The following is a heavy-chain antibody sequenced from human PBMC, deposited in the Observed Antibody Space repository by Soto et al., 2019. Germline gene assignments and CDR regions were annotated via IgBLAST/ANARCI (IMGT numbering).Heavy chain of an antibody. J-gene: IGHJ5*02. CDR3: TRRPGDSGNYYRNWFDP. D-gene: IGHD3-22*01. V-gene: IGHV4-31*03. CDR1: GASISSGDFY. CDR2: IYSSGRA. Sequence: SETLSLTCTVSGASISSGDFYWSWIRQLPEKGLEWIGYIYSSGRAYYNPSLKSRVTISVDTSKNQFSLNLNSVTAADTAVYFCTRRPGDSGNYYRNWFDPWGQGTLVTVSS.